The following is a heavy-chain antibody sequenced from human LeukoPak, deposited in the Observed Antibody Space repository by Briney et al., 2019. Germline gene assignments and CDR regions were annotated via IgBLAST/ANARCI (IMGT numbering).Heavy chain of an antibody. CDR2: FDPEDGET. V-gene: IGHV1-24*01. Sequence: APVKVSCKVSGYTLTELSMHWVRQAPGKGLEWMGGFDPEDGETIYAQKFQGRVTMTEDTSTDTAYMELSSLRSEDTAVYYCETVPRSLWFGEFDYWGQGTLVTVSS. CDR3: ETVPRSLWFGEFDY. J-gene: IGHJ4*02. D-gene: IGHD3-10*01. CDR1: GYTLTELS.